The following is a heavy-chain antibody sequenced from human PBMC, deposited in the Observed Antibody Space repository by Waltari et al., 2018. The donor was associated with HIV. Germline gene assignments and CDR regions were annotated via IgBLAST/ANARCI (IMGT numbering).Heavy chain of an antibody. Sequence: EVQLVESAGGLVQPGGSLSLSCAASGFTFSSYWMSSVRQAPGKGLEWVANIKQDGSEKYYVDSVKGRFTISRDNAKNSLYLQMNSLRAEDTAVYYCARGRRVPAAMGNWFDPWGQGTLVTVSS. V-gene: IGHV3-7*01. CDR1: GFTFSSYW. D-gene: IGHD2-2*01. CDR2: IKQDGSEK. CDR3: ARGRRVPAAMGNWFDP. J-gene: IGHJ5*02.